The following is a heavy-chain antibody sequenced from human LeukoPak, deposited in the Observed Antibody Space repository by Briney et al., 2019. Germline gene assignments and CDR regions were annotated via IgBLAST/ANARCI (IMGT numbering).Heavy chain of an antibody. V-gene: IGHV3-9*01. CDR2: ISWNSGSI. J-gene: IGHJ4*02. D-gene: IGHD3-9*01. CDR3: AKDAEFDWLLSGFDY. CDR1: GFTFSSYG. Sequence: GGSLRLSCAASGFTFSSYGMHWVRQAPGKGLEWVSGISWNSGSIGYADSVKGRFTISRDNAKNSLYLQMNSLRAEDTALYYCAKDAEFDWLLSGFDYWGQGTLVTVSS.